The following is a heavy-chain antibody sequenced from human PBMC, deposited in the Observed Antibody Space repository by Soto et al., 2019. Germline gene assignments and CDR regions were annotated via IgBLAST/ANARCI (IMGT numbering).Heavy chain of an antibody. Sequence: NPSETLSLTCAVSGGSISSGGYSWSWIRQPPGKGLEWIGYIYHSGSTYYNPSLKSRVTISVDRSKNQFSLKLSSVTAADTAVYYCARARVLAAPGAFDIWGQGTMVTVSS. V-gene: IGHV4-30-2*01. CDR3: ARARVLAAPGAFDI. D-gene: IGHD6-25*01. CDR2: IYHSGST. CDR1: GGSISSGGYS. J-gene: IGHJ3*02.